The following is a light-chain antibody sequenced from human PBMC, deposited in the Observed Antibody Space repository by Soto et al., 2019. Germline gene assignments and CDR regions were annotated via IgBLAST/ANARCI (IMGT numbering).Light chain of an antibody. CDR2: AAS. CDR3: QKYNSALPT. Sequence: MQMTQSPSSLSTSVGDRVTITCRASQGISNYLAWYQQRPGGVPKVLIYAASTLQSGVPSRFSGSGSGTEFTLTISSLQPEDVATYYCQKYNSALPTFGQGTKV. V-gene: IGKV1-27*01. J-gene: IGKJ1*01. CDR1: QGISNY.